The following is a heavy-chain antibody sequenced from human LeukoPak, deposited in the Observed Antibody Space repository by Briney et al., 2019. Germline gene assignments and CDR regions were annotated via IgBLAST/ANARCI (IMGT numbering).Heavy chain of an antibody. D-gene: IGHD1-1*01. CDR2: INHSGST. Sequence: SETLSLTCAVYGGSFSGYYWSWIRQPPGKGLEWIGEINHSGSTNYNPSLKSRVTISVDTSNQFSLKLRSVTAADTAVYYCAKDGSDNWGLFDSWGQGTLVTVSS. J-gene: IGHJ4*02. CDR3: AKDGSDNWGLFDS. CDR1: GGSFSGYY. V-gene: IGHV4-34*01.